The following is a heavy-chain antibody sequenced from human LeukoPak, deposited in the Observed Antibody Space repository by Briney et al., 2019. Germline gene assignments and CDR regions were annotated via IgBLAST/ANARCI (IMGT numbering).Heavy chain of an antibody. Sequence: SETLSLTCAVYGGSFSGYYWGWIRQPPGKGLEWIGEIDHSGSTNYNPSLKSRVTISVDTSKNQFSLKLSSVTAADTAVYYCARGRTGVVVVPAARYYMDVWGKGTTVAVSS. CDR3: ARGRTGVVVVPAARYYMDV. D-gene: IGHD2-2*01. J-gene: IGHJ6*03. V-gene: IGHV4-34*01. CDR2: IDHSGST. CDR1: GGSFSGYY.